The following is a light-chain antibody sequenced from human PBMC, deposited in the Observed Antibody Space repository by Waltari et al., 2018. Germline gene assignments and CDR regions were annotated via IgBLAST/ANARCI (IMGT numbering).Light chain of an antibody. Sequence: ETVLTQSPGPLSLSPGERATLSCRASQSVTSNYLAWYQQKPGQAPRLLIYGASSRATGIPDRCSGSGYGTEFTLTISRLEPEDFAVYYGQQYDNSPRYTFGQGTKLEIK. V-gene: IGKV3-20*01. J-gene: IGKJ2*01. CDR3: QQYDNSPRYT. CDR2: GAS. CDR1: QSVTSNY.